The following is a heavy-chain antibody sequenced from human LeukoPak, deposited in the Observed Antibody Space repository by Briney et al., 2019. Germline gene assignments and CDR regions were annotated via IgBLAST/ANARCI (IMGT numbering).Heavy chain of an antibody. J-gene: IGHJ4*02. Sequence: GGSLRLSCAASGFTFSSYAMHWVRQAPGKGLEWVAVISYDGSNKYYADSVKGRLTISRDNSKNTLYLQMNSLRAEDTAVYYCARVVVGEWELLSYFDYWGQGTLVTVSS. CDR1: GFTFSSYA. CDR2: ISYDGSNK. CDR3: ARVVVGEWELLSYFDY. V-gene: IGHV3-30-3*01. D-gene: IGHD1-26*01.